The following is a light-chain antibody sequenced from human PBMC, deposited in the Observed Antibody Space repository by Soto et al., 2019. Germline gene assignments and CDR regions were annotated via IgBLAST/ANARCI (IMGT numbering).Light chain of an antibody. V-gene: IGKV3-20*01. CDR3: QQYGSSPET. Sequence: EIVLTQSPGTLSLSPGERATLSCRASQSVSSSYLAWYQQKPGQAPRLLIYGASSRATGIPDRFSGSGSGTDFTLTISRLEPEDVAVYYCQQYGSSPETFGQGTKMDIK. CDR2: GAS. CDR1: QSVSSSY. J-gene: IGKJ1*01.